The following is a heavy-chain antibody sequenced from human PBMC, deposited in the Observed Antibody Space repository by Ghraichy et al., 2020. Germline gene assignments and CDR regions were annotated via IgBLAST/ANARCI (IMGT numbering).Heavy chain of an antibody. CDR2: IYYSGST. J-gene: IGHJ6*02. D-gene: IGHD3-9*01. CDR3: ARDSRNYDILTGYYQVYGMDV. CDR1: GGSISSYY. V-gene: IGHV4-59*01. Sequence: SETLSLTCTVSGGSISSYYWSWIRQPPGKGLEWIGYIYYSGSTNYNPSLKSRVTISVETSKNQFSLKLSSVTAADTAVYYCARDSRNYDILTGYYQVYGMDVWGQGTTVTVSS.